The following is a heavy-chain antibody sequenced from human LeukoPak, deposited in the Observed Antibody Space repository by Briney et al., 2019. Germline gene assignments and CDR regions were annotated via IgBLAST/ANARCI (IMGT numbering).Heavy chain of an antibody. J-gene: IGHJ6*03. CDR3: ARDMRIAAAGVSDGYYYYYYMDV. CDR1: GGSISSGSYY. V-gene: IGHV4-61*02. CDR2: IYTSGST. D-gene: IGHD6-13*01. Sequence: TLSLTCTVSGGSISSGSYYWSWIRQPAGKGLEWIGRIYTSGSTNYNPSLKSRVTISVDTSKNQFSLKLSSVTAADTAVYYCARDMRIAAAGVSDGYYYYYYMDVWGKGTTVTVSS.